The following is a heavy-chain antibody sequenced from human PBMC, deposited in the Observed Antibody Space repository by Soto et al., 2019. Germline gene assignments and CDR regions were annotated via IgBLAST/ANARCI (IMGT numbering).Heavy chain of an antibody. J-gene: IGHJ4*02. CDR2: ISYDGSNK. V-gene: IGHV3-30-3*01. CDR1: GFTFSSYA. Sequence: QVQLVESGGGVVQPGRSLRLSCAASGFTFSSYAMHWVRQAPGKGLEWVAVISYDGSNKYYADSVKGRFTIPRDNSKTPLYLQMNLLRADDTAVYYCAREGADSSGWSNHPAYLGQGTLVTVSS. D-gene: IGHD6-19*01. CDR3: AREGADSSGWSNHPAY.